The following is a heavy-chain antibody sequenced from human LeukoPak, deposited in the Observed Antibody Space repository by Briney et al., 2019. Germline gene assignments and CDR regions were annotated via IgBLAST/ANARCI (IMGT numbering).Heavy chain of an antibody. D-gene: IGHD6-13*01. Sequence: SETLSLTCTVSGGSISSSGYYWGWIREPPGKGLEWIGRIYTSGSTNYNPSLKSRGTMSVDTSKTQFSLKLSSVTAADTAVYYCARDHAGFDYWGQGTLVTVSS. CDR2: IYTSGST. CDR3: ARDHAGFDY. J-gene: IGHJ4*02. V-gene: IGHV4-39*07. CDR1: GGSISSSGYY.